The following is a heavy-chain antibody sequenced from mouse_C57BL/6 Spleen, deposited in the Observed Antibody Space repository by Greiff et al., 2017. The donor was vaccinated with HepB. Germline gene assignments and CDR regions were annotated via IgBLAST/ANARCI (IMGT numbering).Heavy chain of an antibody. CDR2: ISSGSSTI. CDR3: ARAHYDGSSHFDD. CDR1: GFTFSDYG. V-gene: IGHV5-17*01. Sequence: EVKLMESGGGLVKPGGSLKLSCAASGFTFSDYGMHWVRQAPEKGLEWVAYISSGSSTIYYEDTVKGRITISRDNAKNTQFLQMTSLRSEETAMYYCARAHYDGSSHFDDWGQGTTLAVSS. D-gene: IGHD1-1*01. J-gene: IGHJ2*01.